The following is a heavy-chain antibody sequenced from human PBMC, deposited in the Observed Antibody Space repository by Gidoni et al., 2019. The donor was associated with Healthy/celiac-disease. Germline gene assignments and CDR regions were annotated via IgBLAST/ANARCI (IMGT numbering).Heavy chain of an antibody. CDR1: GFTFGSYS. Sequence: EVQLVESGGGLVKPVGSLRLSCAASGFTFGSYSMNWVRQAPGKGLEWGSSISSSSSYIYYADSVKGRFTISRDNAKNSLYLQMNSLRAEDTAVYYCARDQKWLVNYYYYGMDVWGQGTTVTVSS. V-gene: IGHV3-21*01. J-gene: IGHJ6*02. CDR2: ISSSSSYI. D-gene: IGHD6-19*01. CDR3: ARDQKWLVNYYYYGMDV.